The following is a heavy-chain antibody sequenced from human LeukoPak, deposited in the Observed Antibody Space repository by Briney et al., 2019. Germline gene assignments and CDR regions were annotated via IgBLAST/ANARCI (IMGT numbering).Heavy chain of an antibody. Sequence: SETLSLTCTVSGGSISSYYWSWIRQPAGKGLEWIGRIYTSGSTNYNPSLKSRVTMSVDTSKNQFSLKLSSVTAADTAVYYCAREMDIVVVPEVFDAFDIWGQGTMVTVSS. CDR1: GGSISSYY. CDR2: IYTSGST. CDR3: AREMDIVVVPEVFDAFDI. V-gene: IGHV4-4*07. D-gene: IGHD2-2*03. J-gene: IGHJ3*02.